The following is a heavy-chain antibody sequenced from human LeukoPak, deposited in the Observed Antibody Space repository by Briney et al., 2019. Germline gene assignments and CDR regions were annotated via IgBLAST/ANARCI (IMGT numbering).Heavy chain of an antibody. CDR1: GFTFSSYG. V-gene: IGHV3-30*18. D-gene: IGHD3-22*01. Sequence: GGSLRLSCAASGFTFSSYGMHWVRQAPGKGLEWVAVISYDGSNKYYADSVKGRFTISRDNPKNTLYLQMNSLRAEDTAVYYCAKGHHDSSGCVDYWGQGTLVTVSS. CDR3: AKGHHDSSGCVDY. CDR2: ISYDGSNK. J-gene: IGHJ4*02.